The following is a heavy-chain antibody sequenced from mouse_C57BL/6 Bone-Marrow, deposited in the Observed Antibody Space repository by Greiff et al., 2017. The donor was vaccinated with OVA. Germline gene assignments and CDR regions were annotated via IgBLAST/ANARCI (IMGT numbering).Heavy chain of an antibody. Sequence: VQLQQSGPVLVKPGASVKMSCKASGYTFTDYYMNWVKQSHGKGLEWIGVINPYNGGTSYNQKFKGKATLTVDKSSSTAYMELNSLTSEDSAVYYCARHYYGSYWYFGVWGTGTTVTVSS. CDR1: GYTFTDYY. CDR3: ARHYYGSYWYFGV. V-gene: IGHV1-19*01. D-gene: IGHD1-1*01. CDR2: INPYNGGT. J-gene: IGHJ1*03.